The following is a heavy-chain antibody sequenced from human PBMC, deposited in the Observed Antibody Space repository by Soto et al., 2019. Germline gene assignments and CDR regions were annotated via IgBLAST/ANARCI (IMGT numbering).Heavy chain of an antibody. CDR2: IVVGSGNT. D-gene: IGHD3-22*01. J-gene: IGHJ4*02. V-gene: IGHV1-58*01. Sequence: SVKVSFKASGFTFTSSAVQWVRQARGQRLEWIGWIVVGSGNTNYAQKFQERVTITRDMSTSTAYMELSSLRSEDTAVYYCAATALSIDDSSGPAFDYWGQGTLVTVSS. CDR3: AATALSIDDSSGPAFDY. CDR1: GFTFTSSA.